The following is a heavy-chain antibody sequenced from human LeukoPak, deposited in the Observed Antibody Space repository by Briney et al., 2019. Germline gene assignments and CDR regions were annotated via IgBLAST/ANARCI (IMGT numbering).Heavy chain of an antibody. D-gene: IGHD3-22*01. V-gene: IGHV1-2*02. CDR2: INPNSGGT. J-gene: IGHJ4*02. CDR3: ARENRSGRPYDY. Sequence: ASVKVSCKASGYTFTGYYMHWVRQAPGQGLEWMGWINPNSGGTNYAQKFQGRVTMTRDTPISTAYMEPSRLRSDDTAVYYCARENRSGRPYDYWGQGTLVTVSS. CDR1: GYTFTGYY.